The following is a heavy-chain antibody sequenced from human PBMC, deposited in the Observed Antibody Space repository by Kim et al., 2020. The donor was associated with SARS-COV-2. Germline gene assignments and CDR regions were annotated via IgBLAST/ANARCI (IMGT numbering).Heavy chain of an antibody. D-gene: IGHD3-9*01. J-gene: IGHJ5*02. V-gene: IGHV3-9*01. CDR3: AKENYDILTGYYPNNWFDP. Sequence: KGRFTISRDNAKNSLYLQMNSLRAEDTALYYCAKENYDILTGYYPNNWFDPWGQGTLVTVSS.